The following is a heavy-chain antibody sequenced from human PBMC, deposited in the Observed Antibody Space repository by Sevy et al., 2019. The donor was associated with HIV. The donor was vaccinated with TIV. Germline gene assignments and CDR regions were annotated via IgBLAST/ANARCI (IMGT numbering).Heavy chain of an antibody. D-gene: IGHD4-17*01. CDR2: IYYSGST. CDR1: GGSISSGGYY. J-gene: IGHJ4*02. CDR3: ARCRYGDYFDY. Sequence: SETLSLTCTVSGGSISSGGYYWSWIRQHPGKGLEWIGYIYYSGSTYYNPSLQSRVTISVDTSKNQFSLKLSSVTAADTAVYYCARCRYGDYFDYWGQGTLVTVSS. V-gene: IGHV4-31*03.